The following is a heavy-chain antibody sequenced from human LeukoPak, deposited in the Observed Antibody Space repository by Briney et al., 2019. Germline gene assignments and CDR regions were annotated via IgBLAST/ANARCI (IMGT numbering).Heavy chain of an antibody. V-gene: IGHV3-30*18. Sequence: GRSLRLSCAASGFTFSNYGIHWVRQAPGKGLEWVAVISYDGSNKYYAESVKGRFTISRDNSKNTLYLQMNSLRAEDTAVYYCAKGYGFDSSGSEHYFENWGQGILVTVSS. CDR3: AKGYGFDSSGSEHYFEN. D-gene: IGHD3-22*01. CDR2: ISYDGSNK. J-gene: IGHJ4*02. CDR1: GFTFSNYG.